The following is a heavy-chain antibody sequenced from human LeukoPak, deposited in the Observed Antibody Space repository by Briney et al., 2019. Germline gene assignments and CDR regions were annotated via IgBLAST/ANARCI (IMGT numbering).Heavy chain of an antibody. D-gene: IGHD3/OR15-3a*01. CDR3: ARVDWTPDY. CDR1: GYSISSGYH. J-gene: IGHJ4*02. CDR2: IHRSGST. V-gene: IGHV4-38-2*02. Sequence: RSSETLSLTCTVSGYSISSGYHWGWIRQPPGKGLEWIGSIHRSGSTYYNPSLKSRVTISVDTSKNQFSLKLSSVTAADTAVYHCARVDWTPDYWGQGNPVTVSS.